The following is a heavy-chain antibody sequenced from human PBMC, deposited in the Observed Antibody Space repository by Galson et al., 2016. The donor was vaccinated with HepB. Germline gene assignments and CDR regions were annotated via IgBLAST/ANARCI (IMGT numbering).Heavy chain of an antibody. J-gene: IGHJ4*02. CDR2: IVSGSRTI. CDR3: AIIVGPKEPPSF. Sequence: SLRLSCAASGFTFSSYSLNWVRQAPGKGLEWVSYIVSGSRTIYYAGSVKGRFTISRDNAKNSLYLQMNSLRDEDTAVYYCAIIVGPKEPPSFWGQGTLVTVSS. D-gene: IGHD1-26*01. CDR1: GFTFSSYS. V-gene: IGHV3-48*02.